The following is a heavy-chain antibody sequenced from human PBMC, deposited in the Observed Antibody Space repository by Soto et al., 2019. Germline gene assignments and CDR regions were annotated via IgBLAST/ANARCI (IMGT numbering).Heavy chain of an antibody. CDR1: GYTFTSYG. CDR3: AMDYGDRPEYFKH. CDR2: ISPLKGRT. Sequence: QVQLVQSGPDLKRPGASMKVSCKASGYTFTSYGISWVRQAPGQGLEWMAWISPLKGRTQYSQKAQGRVTLSTDTSSNTAYMEMTTLRVDDTAVYYCAMDYGDRPEYFKHWGQDTLVTVS. D-gene: IGHD4-17*01. J-gene: IGHJ1*01. V-gene: IGHV1-18*04.